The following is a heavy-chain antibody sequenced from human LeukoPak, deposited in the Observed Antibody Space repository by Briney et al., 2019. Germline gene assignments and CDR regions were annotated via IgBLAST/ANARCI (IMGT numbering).Heavy chain of an antibody. J-gene: IGHJ4*02. CDR1: GFTFSSYS. Sequence: GGSLRLSCAASGFTFSSYSMNWVRQAPGKGLEWVSSISSSSSYIYYADSVKGRFTISRDNAKNSLYLQMNSLRAEDTAVYYCARDPRRGWYVDYWGQGTLVTVSS. D-gene: IGHD6-19*01. CDR2: ISSSSSYI. CDR3: ARDPRRGWYVDY. V-gene: IGHV3-21*01.